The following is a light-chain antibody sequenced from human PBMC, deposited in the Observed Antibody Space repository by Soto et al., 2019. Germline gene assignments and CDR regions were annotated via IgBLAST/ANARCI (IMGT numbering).Light chain of an antibody. V-gene: IGKV3-15*01. CDR2: DAS. CDR1: QSVSSY. CDR3: QQYNNWPP. J-gene: IGKJ1*01. Sequence: EIVLTQSPGTLSLSPGERATLSCRASQSVSSYLAWYQQKPGQAPRLLIYDASTRATGIPARFSGSGSGTEFTLTISSLQSEDFAVYYCQQYNNWPPFGQGTRWIS.